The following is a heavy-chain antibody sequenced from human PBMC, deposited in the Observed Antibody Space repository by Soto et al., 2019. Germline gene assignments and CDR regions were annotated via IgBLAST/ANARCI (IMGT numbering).Heavy chain of an antibody. CDR1: GGSINTFY. J-gene: IGHJ4*02. D-gene: IGHD5-12*01. Sequence: QVRLQESGPGLLKPSETLSLTCTVSGGSINTFYWSWVRQPAGKGLEWIGRIFSSGSTSFNPSLESRVAMSVDTSKNHFSLNVCSVTAADMAVYYCAREGSYSAYNFAHGIQLWSFDFWGQGALVTVSS. V-gene: IGHV4-4*07. CDR2: IFSSGST. CDR3: AREGSYSAYNFAHGIQLWSFDF.